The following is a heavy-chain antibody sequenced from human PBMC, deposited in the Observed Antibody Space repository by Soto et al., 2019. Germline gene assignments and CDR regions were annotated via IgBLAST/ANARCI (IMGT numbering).Heavy chain of an antibody. D-gene: IGHD2-2*01. CDR3: ARDRGRYCSSTSCPFDY. V-gene: IGHV1-69*01. J-gene: IGHJ4*02. CDR2: IIPIFGTA. CDR1: GGTFSSYA. Sequence: QVQLVQSGAEVKKPGSSVKVSCKASGGTFSSYAISWVRQAPRQGLEWMGGIIPIFGTANYAQKFQGRVTITADESTSTAYMELSSLRSEDTAVYYCARDRGRYCSSTSCPFDYWGQGTLVTVSS.